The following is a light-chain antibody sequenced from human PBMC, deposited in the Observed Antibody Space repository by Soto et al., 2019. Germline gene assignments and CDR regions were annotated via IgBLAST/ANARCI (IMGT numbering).Light chain of an antibody. Sequence: EIVLTQSPGTLSLSPGERAALSCRASQSVNNDYLAWYHQKPGRAPRLVIYGASKRATGIPDRFSGSGSGTDFTLTISRLEPEDFAVYYCQQYCSSPWTFGQGTNVEIK. CDR2: GAS. J-gene: IGKJ1*01. CDR1: QSVNNDY. V-gene: IGKV3-20*01. CDR3: QQYCSSPWT.